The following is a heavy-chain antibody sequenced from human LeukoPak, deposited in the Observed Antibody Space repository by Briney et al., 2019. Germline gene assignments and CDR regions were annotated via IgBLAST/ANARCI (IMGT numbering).Heavy chain of an antibody. Sequence: SETLSLTCTVSGGSISSSSYYWGWIRQPPGKGLEWIGSIHYSGSTYYNPSLKSRVTISVDTSKNQFSLKLSSVTAADTAVYYCARGRGYSYGQYYFDYWGQGTLVTVSS. V-gene: IGHV4-39*01. CDR1: GGSISSSSYY. J-gene: IGHJ4*02. CDR3: ARGRGYSYGQYYFDY. CDR2: IHYSGST. D-gene: IGHD5-18*01.